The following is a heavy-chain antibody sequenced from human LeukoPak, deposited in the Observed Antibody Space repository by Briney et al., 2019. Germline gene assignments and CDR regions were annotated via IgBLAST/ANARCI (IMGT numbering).Heavy chain of an antibody. Sequence: GGSLRLSCAASGFTFSSYEMNWVRQAPGKGLEWVSYISSSGSTIYYADSVKGRFTISRDNAKNSLYLQMNSLRAEDTAVYYCAREEAWIQNAFDIWGQGTVVTVSS. CDR3: AREEAWIQNAFDI. V-gene: IGHV3-48*03. J-gene: IGHJ3*02. CDR2: ISSSGSTI. D-gene: IGHD5-18*01. CDR1: GFTFSSYE.